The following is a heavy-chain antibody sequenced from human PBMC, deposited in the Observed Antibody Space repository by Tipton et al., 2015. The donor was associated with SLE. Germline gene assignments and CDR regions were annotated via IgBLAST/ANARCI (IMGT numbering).Heavy chain of an antibody. V-gene: IGHV4-59*11. D-gene: IGHD1-26*01. CDR2: ISDSGST. CDR1: GGSISSHY. J-gene: IGHJ4*02. CDR3: ARDSVGGAFAF. Sequence: TLSLTCIVSGGSISSHYWNWIRQPPGRGLEWIGYISDSGSTNYNPSLKRRVTISLDTSNNQFSLKETSVTAADPAVYYCARDSVGGAFAFWGPGTLVPVPS.